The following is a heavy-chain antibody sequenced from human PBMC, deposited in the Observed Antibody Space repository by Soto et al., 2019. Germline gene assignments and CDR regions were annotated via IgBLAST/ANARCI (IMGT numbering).Heavy chain of an antibody. CDR2: IYSGGST. D-gene: IGHD1-26*01. V-gene: IGHV3-66*01. CDR3: AREGGATLNYYGMDV. CDR1: GFTVSSNY. J-gene: IGHJ6*02. Sequence: GGSLRLSCAASGFTVSSNYMSWVRQAPGKGLEWVSVIYSGGSTYYADSVKGRFTISRDNSKNTLYLQMNSLRAEDTAVYYCAREGGATLNYYGMDVWGQGTTVTVSS.